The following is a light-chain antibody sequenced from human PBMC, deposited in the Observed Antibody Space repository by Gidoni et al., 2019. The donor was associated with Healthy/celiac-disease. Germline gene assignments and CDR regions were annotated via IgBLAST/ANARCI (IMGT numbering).Light chain of an antibody. CDR2: KAF. J-gene: IGKJ1*01. Sequence: IQITQSPSTLSASVGDRVTSNCRASQSISSWLAWYQQKPGKDPKLLIYKAFSLESGVPSRFSGSGSGTEFTLTISSLQPDDFANYYCQQYNSYSWTFGQGTKVEIK. CDR3: QQYNSYSWT. V-gene: IGKV1-5*03. CDR1: QSISSW.